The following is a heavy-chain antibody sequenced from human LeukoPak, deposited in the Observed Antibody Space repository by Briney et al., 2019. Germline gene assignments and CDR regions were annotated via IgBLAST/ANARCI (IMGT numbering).Heavy chain of an antibody. CDR3: ARDVSKEYYFDY. Sequence: ASVKVSCKASGYTFTSYYMHWVRQAPGQGLEWMGIINPSGGSTSYAQKFQGRVTMTRDTSISTAYMELSRLRSDDTAVYYCARDVSKEYYFDYWGQGTLVTVSS. CDR2: INPSGGST. D-gene: IGHD6-13*01. CDR1: GYTFTSYY. V-gene: IGHV1-46*01. J-gene: IGHJ4*02.